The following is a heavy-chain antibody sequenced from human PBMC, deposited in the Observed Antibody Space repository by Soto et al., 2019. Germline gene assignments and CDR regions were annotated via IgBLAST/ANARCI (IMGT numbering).Heavy chain of an antibody. CDR1: GYSISSAYF. CDR3: ARDQLRLVGPDDAFDL. CDR2: IYHSGTT. J-gene: IGHJ3*01. V-gene: IGHV4-38-2*02. D-gene: IGHD2-8*02. Sequence: SETLSLTCAVSGYSISSAYFWGLIRQPPGKGLEWIASIYHSGTTYYNPSLKSRVTISVDPSENQFSLELDSVTAADTAVYFCARDQLRLVGPDDAFDLWGQGTMVTVSS.